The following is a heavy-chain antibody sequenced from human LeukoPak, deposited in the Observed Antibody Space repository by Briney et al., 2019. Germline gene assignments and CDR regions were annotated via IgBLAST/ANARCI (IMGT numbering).Heavy chain of an antibody. D-gene: IGHD3-22*01. V-gene: IGHV1-8*01. CDR3: ARGAVDDSSGYYYYDY. Sequence: ASVKVSCKASGYTFTSYDINWVRQATGQGLERMGWMNPNSGNTGYAQKFQGRVTMTRNTSISTAYMELSSLRSEDTAVYYCARGAVDDSSGYYYYDYWGQGTLVTVSS. CDR1: GYTFTSYD. J-gene: IGHJ4*02. CDR2: MNPNSGNT.